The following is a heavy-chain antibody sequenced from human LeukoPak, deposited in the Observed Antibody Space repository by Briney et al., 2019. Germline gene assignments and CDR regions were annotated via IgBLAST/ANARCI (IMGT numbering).Heavy chain of an antibody. CDR2: IYYSGST. Sequence: NPSETLSLTCTVSGGSISSYYWSWIRQPPGKGLEWIGYIYYSGSTNYNPSLKSRVTISVDTSKNQFSLKLSSVTAADTAVYYCARVIVVVPAAHIATTHWFDPWGQGTLVTVSS. CDR1: GGSISSYY. D-gene: IGHD2-2*01. V-gene: IGHV4-59*12. J-gene: IGHJ5*02. CDR3: ARVIVVVPAAHIATTHWFDP.